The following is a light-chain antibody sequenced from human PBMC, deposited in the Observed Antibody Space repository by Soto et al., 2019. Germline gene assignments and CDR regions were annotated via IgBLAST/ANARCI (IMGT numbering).Light chain of an antibody. CDR1: SSDVGAYNY. V-gene: IGLV2-14*03. CDR3: SSYTGSKSYV. Sequence: SVLTQPASVSGPSGQSITISCTGTSSDVGAYNYVSWYQQHPGKAPKLMIFAVTNRPSGVSNRFSGSKSGNTASLTISGLQAEDEADYYCSSYTGSKSYVFGTGTKVTVL. CDR2: AVT. J-gene: IGLJ1*01.